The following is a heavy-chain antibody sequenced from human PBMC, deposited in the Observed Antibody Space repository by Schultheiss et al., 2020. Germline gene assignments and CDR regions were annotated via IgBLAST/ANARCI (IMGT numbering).Heavy chain of an antibody. CDR2: IHTTGRP. CDR1: GGSVSSSY. Sequence: SETLSLTCTVSGGSVSSSYWSWSRQPAGKGLEWIGRIHTTGRPNYNPSLKSRVTISVDMSKRQFSLKLTSVTAADTAVYYCARDRAIFARGHWFDPWGQGTLVTVSS. V-gene: IGHV4-4*07. D-gene: IGHD3-9*01. J-gene: IGHJ5*02. CDR3: ARDRAIFARGHWFDP.